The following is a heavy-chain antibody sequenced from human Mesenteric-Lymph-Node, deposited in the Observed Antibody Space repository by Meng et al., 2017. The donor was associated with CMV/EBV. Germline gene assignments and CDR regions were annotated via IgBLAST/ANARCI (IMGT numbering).Heavy chain of an antibody. J-gene: IGHJ6*02. V-gene: IGHV3-7*01. CDR2: IKQDGTEK. CDR3: AGSLDV. CDR1: GFSFSDYW. Sequence: GESLKISCAASGFSFSDYWMNWVRQAPGKGLEWVANIKQDGTEKSYVDSVKGRFTISRDNAQNSLYLQMNSLRVEDTAMYYCAGSLDVWGQGTTVTVSS.